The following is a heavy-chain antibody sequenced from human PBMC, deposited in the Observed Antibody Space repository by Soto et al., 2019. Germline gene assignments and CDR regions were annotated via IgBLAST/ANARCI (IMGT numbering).Heavy chain of an antibody. CDR1: GFTFSSYA. Sequence: GGSLRLSCAASGFTFSSYAMTWVRQAPGKGLEWVSTIGGSTHYADSVKGRFTISRDNSKNTLYLQMNNLRAEDTAVYYCAKGPFRNYFDYWGQGTLVTVSS. V-gene: IGHV3-23*01. D-gene: IGHD1-1*01. J-gene: IGHJ4*02. CDR2: IGGST. CDR3: AKGPFRNYFDY.